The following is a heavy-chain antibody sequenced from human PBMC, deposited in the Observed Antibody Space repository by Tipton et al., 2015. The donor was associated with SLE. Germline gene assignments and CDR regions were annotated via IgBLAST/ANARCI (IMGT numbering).Heavy chain of an antibody. Sequence: TLSLTCTVSGGSISSGGYYWSWIRQHPGKGLEWIGYIYYSGSTYYNPSLKSRVTISVDTSKNQFSLKLTSVTAADTAVYYCARGGDRNFDSGGFYDYFDYWGQGTLVTVSS. V-gene: IGHV4-31*03. CDR2: IYYSGST. J-gene: IGHJ4*02. CDR1: GGSISSGGYY. D-gene: IGHD3-22*01. CDR3: ARGGDRNFDSGGFYDYFDY.